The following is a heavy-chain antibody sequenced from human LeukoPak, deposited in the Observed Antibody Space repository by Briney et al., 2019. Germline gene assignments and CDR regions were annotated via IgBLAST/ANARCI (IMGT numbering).Heavy chain of an antibody. CDR3: ARDQTTVTTLGYGMDV. V-gene: IGHV4-34*01. CDR1: GGSFSGYY. D-gene: IGHD4-11*01. J-gene: IGHJ6*02. Sequence: SETLSLTCAVYGGSFSGYYWSWIRQPPGKGLEWIGEINHSGSTNYNPSLKSRVTISVDTSKNQFSLKLSSVTAADTAVYYCARDQTTVTTLGYGMDVWGQGTTVTVS. CDR2: INHSGST.